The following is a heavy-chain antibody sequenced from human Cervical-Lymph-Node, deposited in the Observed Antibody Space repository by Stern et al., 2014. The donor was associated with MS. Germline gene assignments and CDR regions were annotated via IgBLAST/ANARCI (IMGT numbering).Heavy chain of an antibody. Sequence: QLQLQESGPGLVKPSQTLSLTCTVSGGSISSGGYYWSWIRQHPGKGLEWIGYIYYSGSTYYNPSLKSRVTISVDTSKNQFSLKLSSVTAADTAVYYCARSGHSSGWYYFDYWGQGTLVTVSS. D-gene: IGHD6-19*01. CDR3: ARSGHSSGWYYFDY. J-gene: IGHJ4*02. V-gene: IGHV4-31*03. CDR2: IYYSGST. CDR1: GGSISSGGYY.